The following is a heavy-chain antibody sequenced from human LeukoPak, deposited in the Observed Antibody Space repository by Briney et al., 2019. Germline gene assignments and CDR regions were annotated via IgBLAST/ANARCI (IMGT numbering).Heavy chain of an antibody. CDR3: ATARDTRSGNYYYAMDV. Sequence: TGGSLRLSCPASGFSFSDSALHWVRQAPGKGLEWVTIISYDGTNKYYADSVKGRFTISRDNSKNTLNLQMNSLRTEDTAVYYCATARDTRSGNYYYAMDVWGQGTTVTVSS. J-gene: IGHJ6*02. D-gene: IGHD3-22*01. V-gene: IGHV3-30-3*01. CDR1: GFSFSDSA. CDR2: ISYDGTNK.